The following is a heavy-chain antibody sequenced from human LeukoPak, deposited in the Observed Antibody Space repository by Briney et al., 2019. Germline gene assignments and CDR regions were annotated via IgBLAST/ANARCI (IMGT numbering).Heavy chain of an antibody. J-gene: IGHJ4*02. CDR3: ARDFSQTSLHPFDY. CDR1: GFTFSSYW. CDR2: IKQDGSEK. V-gene: IGHV3-7*01. Sequence: GGSLRLSCAASGFTFSSYWMSWVRQAPGKGLEWVANIKQDGSEKYYVDSVKGRFTISRDNAKNSLYLQMSSLRAEDTAVYYCARDFSQTSLHPFDYWGQGTLVTVSS. D-gene: IGHD2-2*01.